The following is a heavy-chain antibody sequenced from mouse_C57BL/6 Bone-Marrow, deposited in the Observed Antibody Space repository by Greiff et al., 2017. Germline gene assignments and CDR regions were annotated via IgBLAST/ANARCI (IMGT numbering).Heavy chain of an antibody. J-gene: IGHJ1*03. V-gene: IGHV2-2*01. CDR2: IWSGGST. CDR1: GFSLTSYG. Sequence: VQLQESGPGLVQPSQSLSITCTVSGFSLTSYGVHWVRQSPGKGLEWLGVIWSGGSTDYNAAFISRLSISKDNSKSQVFFKMNSLQADDTAIYYCARGSTVASIVYWYFDVWGTGTTVTVSS. CDR3: ARGSTVASIVYWYFDV. D-gene: IGHD1-1*01.